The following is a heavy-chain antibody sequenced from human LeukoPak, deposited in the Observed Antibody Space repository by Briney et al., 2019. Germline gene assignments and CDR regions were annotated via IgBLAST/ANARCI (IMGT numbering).Heavy chain of an antibody. D-gene: IGHD2-15*01. J-gene: IGHJ1*01. V-gene: IGHV3-53*01. Sequence: PGGSLRLSCTVSGFTVSSNSMSWVRQAPGKGLEWVSFIYSAGSIYYSDSVKGRFTISIDNSKNTLYLQMNSLRAEDTAVYYCAKDSENIVVVVAATKYFQHWGQGTLVTVSS. CDR2: IYSAGSI. CDR3: AKDSENIVVVVAATKYFQH. CDR1: GFTVSSNS.